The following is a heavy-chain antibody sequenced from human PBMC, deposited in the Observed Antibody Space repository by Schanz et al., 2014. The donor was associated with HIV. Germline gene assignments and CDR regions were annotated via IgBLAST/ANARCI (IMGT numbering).Heavy chain of an antibody. CDR3: ARDRMDTVVSYYYYYGMDV. CDR1: GFTFSSFG. J-gene: IGHJ6*02. Sequence: VQLVESGGGVVRPGRSLRLSCAASGFTFSSFGMHWVRQAPGKGLEWVAASWYDGNTEYYADSVKGRFTISRDNSKKTLYLQMNSLRGEDSAVYYCARDRMDTVVSYYYYYGMDVWGHGSLVIVSS. D-gene: IGHD4-17*01. CDR2: SWYDGNTE. V-gene: IGHV3-33*01.